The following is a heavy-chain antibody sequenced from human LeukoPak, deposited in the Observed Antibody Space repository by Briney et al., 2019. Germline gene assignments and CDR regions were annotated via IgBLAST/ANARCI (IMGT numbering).Heavy chain of an antibody. CDR1: GFTFSSYG. CDR3: AKTSAAGTFDY. D-gene: IGHD6-13*01. Sequence: GGSLRLSCAASGFTFSSYGMHWVRQAPGKGLEWVAVIPYDGSNKYYADSVKGRFTISRDNSKNTLYLQMNSLRAEDTAVYYCAKTSAAGTFDYWGQGTLVTVSS. CDR2: IPYDGSNK. J-gene: IGHJ4*02. V-gene: IGHV3-30*18.